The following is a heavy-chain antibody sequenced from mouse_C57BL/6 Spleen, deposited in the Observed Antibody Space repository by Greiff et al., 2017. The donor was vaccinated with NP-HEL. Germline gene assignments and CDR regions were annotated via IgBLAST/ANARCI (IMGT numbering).Heavy chain of an antibody. V-gene: IGHV1-15*01. Sequence: VQLQQSGAELVRPGASVTLSCKASGYTFTDYEMHWVKQTPVHGLEWIGAIDPETGGTAYNQKFKGKAILTADKSSSTAYMELRSLTSEDSAVYSCTRWVLPLFDYWGQGTTLTVSS. CDR1: GYTFTDYE. J-gene: IGHJ2*01. CDR2: IDPETGGT. CDR3: TRWVLPLFDY. D-gene: IGHD2-14*01.